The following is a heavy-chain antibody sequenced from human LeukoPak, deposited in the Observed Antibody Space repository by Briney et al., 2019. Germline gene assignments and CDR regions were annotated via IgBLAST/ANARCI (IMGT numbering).Heavy chain of an antibody. V-gene: IGHV3-11*04. J-gene: IGHJ3*02. CDR3: ARRDWVSGAVRAFDI. Sequence: GGSLRLSCVGSGFMFSDYYMSWIRQAPGKGLEWVSYISNDSVDKYYVDSLRGRFTISRDNAKKSMYLQMSGLRVEDTAVYYCARRDWVSGAVRAFDIWGQGTMVTVSS. D-gene: IGHD3-3*01. CDR1: GFMFSDYY. CDR2: ISNDSVDK.